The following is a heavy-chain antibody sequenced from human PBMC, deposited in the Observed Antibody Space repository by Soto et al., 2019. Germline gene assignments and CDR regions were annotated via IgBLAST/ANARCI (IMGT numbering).Heavy chain of an antibody. CDR1: GFTFSSYA. D-gene: IGHD2-21*01. V-gene: IGHV3-23*01. Sequence: EVQLLESGGGLVQPGGSLRLSCAASGFTFSSYAMSWVRQAPGKGLEWVSAISGSGGSIYYADSVKGRFTISRDNSKNTLYLQMNSLRAEDTAVYYCARAQFGDDAFDIWGQGTMVTVSS. CDR3: ARAQFGDDAFDI. CDR2: ISGSGGSI. J-gene: IGHJ3*02.